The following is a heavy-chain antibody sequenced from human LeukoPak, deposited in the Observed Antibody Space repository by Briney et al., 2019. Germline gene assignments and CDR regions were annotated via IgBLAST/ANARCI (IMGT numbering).Heavy chain of an antibody. CDR1: GFTLSSYT. CDR3: ARELPFDY. Sequence: GGSLRLSCAASGFTLSSYTMDWIRQAPGKGLEWVSYISSSSNTIYYADSVKGRFTISRDNAKNTLYLQMNSLRAEDTAVYYCARELPFDYWGQGTLVTVSS. D-gene: IGHD2-15*01. J-gene: IGHJ4*02. CDR2: ISSSSNTI. V-gene: IGHV3-48*04.